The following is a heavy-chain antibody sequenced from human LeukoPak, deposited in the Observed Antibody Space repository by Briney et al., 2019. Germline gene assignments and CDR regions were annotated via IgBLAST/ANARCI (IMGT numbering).Heavy chain of an antibody. CDR1: GYTFTSYA. D-gene: IGHD6-19*01. V-gene: IGHV1-3*01. J-gene: IGHJ4*02. Sequence: ASVKVSCKASGYTFTSYAMHWVRQAPGQRLEWMGWINAGNGNTKYSQKFQGRVTITRVTSASTAYMELSSLRSEDTAVYYCARDKVAGTMDYWGQGTLVTVSS. CDR2: INAGNGNT. CDR3: ARDKVAGTMDY.